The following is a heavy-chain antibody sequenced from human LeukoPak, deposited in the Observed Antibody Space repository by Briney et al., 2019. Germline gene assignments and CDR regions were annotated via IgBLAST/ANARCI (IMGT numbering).Heavy chain of an antibody. CDR3: ARAYSGSYFDDAFDI. V-gene: IGHV3-21*01. J-gene: IGHJ3*02. CDR2: ISSSSSYI. CDR1: GFTFSSYS. D-gene: IGHD1-26*01. Sequence: NSGGSLRLSCAASGFTFSSYSMNWVRQAPGKGLEWVSSISSSSSYIYYADSVKGRFTISRDNSKNTLYLQMNSLRAEDTAVYYCARAYSGSYFDDAFDIWGQGTMVTVSS.